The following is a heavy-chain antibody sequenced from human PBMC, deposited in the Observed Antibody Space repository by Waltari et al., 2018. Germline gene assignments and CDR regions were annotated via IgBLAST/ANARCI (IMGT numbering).Heavy chain of an antibody. CDR3: ARDRGRGLYLDS. CDR2: VRGDVGT. J-gene: IGHJ4*02. Sequence: QLQLQESGPGLVTPSGTLSLTCAVSGDSMRTTDCWSWVRQPPGKGLEWIGQVRGDVGTNYNPSVASRVTISLDTSTDQFSLKVTSATAADTAIYYCARDRGRGLYLDSWGQGMLVTVSS. CDR1: GDSMRTTDC. D-gene: IGHD2-15*01. V-gene: IGHV4-4*02.